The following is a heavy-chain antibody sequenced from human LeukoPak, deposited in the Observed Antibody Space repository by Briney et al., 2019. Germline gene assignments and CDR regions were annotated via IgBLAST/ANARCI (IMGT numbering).Heavy chain of an antibody. CDR2: ISSSSSTI. Sequence: PWGSLRLSCAASGFTFSSYSMNWVRQAPGKGLEWVSYISSSSSTIYYADSVEGRFTISRDNAKNSLYLQMNSLRAEDTAVYYCARDQAARPLGYWGQGTLVTVFS. D-gene: IGHD6-6*01. CDR1: GFTFSSYS. CDR3: ARDQAARPLGY. V-gene: IGHV3-48*01. J-gene: IGHJ4*02.